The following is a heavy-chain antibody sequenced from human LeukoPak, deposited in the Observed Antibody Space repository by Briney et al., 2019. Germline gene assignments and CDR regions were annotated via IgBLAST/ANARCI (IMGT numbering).Heavy chain of an antibody. D-gene: IGHD1-26*01. CDR3: ARFISGSYGEYYFDY. V-gene: IGHV1-46*01. CDR2: INPSGGST. CDR1: GYTFTDYY. J-gene: IGHJ4*02. Sequence: GASVKVSCKASGYTFTDYYMHWVRQAPGQGLEWMGIINPSGGSTSYAQKFQGRVTMTRDTSTSTVYMELSSLRSEDTAVYYCARFISGSYGEYYFDYWGQGTLVTVSS.